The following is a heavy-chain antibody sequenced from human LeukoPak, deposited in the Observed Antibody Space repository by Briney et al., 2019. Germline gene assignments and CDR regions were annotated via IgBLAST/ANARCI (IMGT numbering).Heavy chain of an antibody. Sequence: SQTLSLTCTVSGGSISSGSYYWSWIRQPAGKGLEWIGRIYTSGSTDYNPSLKSRVIISIDTSNNQFSLKLTSVTAADTAVYYCARGLKYYYFYMDVWGKGTTVTVSS. J-gene: IGHJ6*03. CDR3: ARGLKYYYFYMDV. CDR2: IYTSGST. D-gene: IGHD3-16*01. V-gene: IGHV4-61*02. CDR1: GGSISSGSYY.